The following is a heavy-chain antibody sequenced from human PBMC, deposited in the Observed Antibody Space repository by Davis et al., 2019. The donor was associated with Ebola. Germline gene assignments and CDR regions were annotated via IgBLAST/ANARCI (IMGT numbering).Heavy chain of an antibody. CDR2: MYPGDPET. Sequence: KVSCKTSGYSFTGYWIGWVRQVPGKGLEWMGIMYPGDPETRYNPSFEGHVTISADKSISTVYLQWSGLKASDTAIYYCATHDPGDANFSFHYWGQGTPVTVSS. J-gene: IGHJ4*02. V-gene: IGHV5-51*01. D-gene: IGHD4-17*01. CDR3: ATHDPGDANFSFHY. CDR1: GYSFTGYW.